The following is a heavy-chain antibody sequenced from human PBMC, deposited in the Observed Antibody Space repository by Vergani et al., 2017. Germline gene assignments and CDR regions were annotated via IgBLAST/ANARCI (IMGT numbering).Heavy chain of an antibody. CDR1: GGTFSSYA. Sequence: QVQLVQSGAEVKKPGSSVKVSCKASGGTFSSYAISWVRQAPGQGLEWMGRIIPILGTANYAQKFQGRVTITADESTSTAYMELSSLRSEDTAVYYCARELTVVVPAANIWFDPWGQGTLVTVSS. V-gene: IGHV1-69*11. CDR2: IIPILGTA. CDR3: ARELTVVVPAANIWFDP. J-gene: IGHJ5*02. D-gene: IGHD2-2*01.